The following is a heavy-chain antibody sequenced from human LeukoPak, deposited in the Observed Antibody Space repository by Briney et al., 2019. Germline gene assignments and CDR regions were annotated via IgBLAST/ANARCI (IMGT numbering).Heavy chain of an antibody. CDR1: GNYW. V-gene: IGHV3-74*01. J-gene: IGHJ4*02. CDR3: VSFYETY. D-gene: IGHD2/OR15-2a*01. Sequence: GSLRLSCAASGNYWMHWVRQAPGKGLVWVSHINSDGSWTSYADSVKGRFTISKDNAKNTVYLQMNSLRAEDTAVYYCVSFYETYWGRGTLVTVSS. CDR2: INSDGSWT.